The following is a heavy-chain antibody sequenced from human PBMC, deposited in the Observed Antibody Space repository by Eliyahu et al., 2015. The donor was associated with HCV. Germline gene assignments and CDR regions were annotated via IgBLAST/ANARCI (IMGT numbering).Heavy chain of an antibody. CDR2: IKQDGSEK. V-gene: IGHV3-7*01. Sequence: EVQLVESGGGLVQPGGSLRLSCAASGFXFSSYWMSWVRQAXGKGLEWVANIKQDGSEKDYVDSVKGRFTISRDNAKNSLYLQMNSLRAEDTAVYYCARDLGSSGWLGAEYFQHWGQGTLVTVSS. CDR3: ARDLGSSGWLGAEYFQH. J-gene: IGHJ1*01. CDR1: GFXFSSYW. D-gene: IGHD6-19*01.